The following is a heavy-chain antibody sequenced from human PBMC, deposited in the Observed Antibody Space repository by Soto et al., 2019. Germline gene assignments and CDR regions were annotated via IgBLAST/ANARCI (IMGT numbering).Heavy chain of an antibody. V-gene: IGHV4-59*01. CDR2: LYYGRSA. CDR1: GDSISTYY. J-gene: IGHJ5*02. CDR3: ARLVQLLQGRWFDP. D-gene: IGHD2-15*01. Sequence: SETLSLTCAVSGDSISTYYCMWIRQPPGKGLESIGYLYYGRSANYNPSLKSRVTLSVDTSTNQCSLTLSSMTAADTAVYYCARLVQLLQGRWFDPWGQGTLVTV.